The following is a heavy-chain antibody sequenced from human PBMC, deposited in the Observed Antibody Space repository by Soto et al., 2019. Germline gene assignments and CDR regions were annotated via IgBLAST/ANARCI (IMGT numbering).Heavy chain of an antibody. D-gene: IGHD3-9*01. CDR2: ISGDGTGT. Sequence: EVQLLESGGGLVQPGGSLRLSCVGSGFIFRNYGMSWVRQAPGKGLEWVSAISGDGTGTYYADSVKGRFAISRDNSRNTLYLQMSSLRAEDTALYYCVFYDVLTGYDHWGQGTLVTVSS. CDR1: GFIFRNYG. V-gene: IGHV3-23*01. CDR3: VFYDVLTGYDH. J-gene: IGHJ5*02.